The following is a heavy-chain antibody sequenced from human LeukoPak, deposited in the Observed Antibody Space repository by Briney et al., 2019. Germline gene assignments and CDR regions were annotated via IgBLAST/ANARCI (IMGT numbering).Heavy chain of an antibody. D-gene: IGHD1-26*01. CDR1: GGSISSGGYS. J-gene: IGHJ4*02. CDR3: ARDGRSDIPFDY. Sequence: PSETLSLTCTVSGGSISSGGYSWSWIRQPPGKGLEWIGYIYHSGSTYYNPSLKSRVTISVDRSKNQFSLKLSSVTAADTAVYYCARDGRSDIPFDYWGQGTLVTVSS. V-gene: IGHV4-30-2*01. CDR2: IYHSGST.